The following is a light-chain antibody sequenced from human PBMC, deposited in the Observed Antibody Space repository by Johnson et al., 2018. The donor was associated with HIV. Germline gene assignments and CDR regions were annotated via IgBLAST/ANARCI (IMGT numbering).Light chain of an antibody. CDR3: GTWDSSLSVYV. J-gene: IGLJ1*01. CDR1: SSNIGSNY. CDR2: ENN. V-gene: IGLV1-51*02. Sequence: QSVLTQSPSVSAAPGQKVTISCSGSSSNIGSNYVSWYQQLPGTAPKLLLYENNKRPSGIPDRFSGSEYGTSATLGITGRQTGDEAVYYCGTWDSSLSVYVFGTGTKVTVL.